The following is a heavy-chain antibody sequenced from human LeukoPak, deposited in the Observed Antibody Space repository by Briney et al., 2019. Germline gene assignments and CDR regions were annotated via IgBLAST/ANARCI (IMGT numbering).Heavy chain of an antibody. CDR1: GFTFSSYG. J-gene: IGHJ4*02. V-gene: IGHV3-30*02. D-gene: IGHD1-26*01. CDR2: IRYDGSNK. CDR3: AKSDSGNYLMADY. Sequence: GGSLRFYCAASGFTFSSYGMHWVRQAPGKGLEWVAFIRYDGSNKYYADSVKGRFTISRDNSKNTLYLQMNSLRAEDTAVYYCAKSDSGNYLMADYWGQGTLVTVSS.